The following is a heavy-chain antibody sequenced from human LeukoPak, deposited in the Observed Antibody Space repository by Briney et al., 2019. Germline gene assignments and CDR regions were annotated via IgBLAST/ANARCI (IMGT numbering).Heavy chain of an antibody. Sequence: ASVKVSCKASGYTFTGYYMHWVRQAPGQGLEGMGWINPNSGGTNYAQKFQGRVTITRATSISTAYMELSRLRSDDTAVYYCATRRYDFWSGYFYYYYGMDAWGQGTTVTVSS. D-gene: IGHD3-3*01. CDR3: ATRRYDFWSGYFYYYYGMDA. CDR1: GYTFTGYY. CDR2: INPNSGGT. J-gene: IGHJ6*02. V-gene: IGHV1-2*02.